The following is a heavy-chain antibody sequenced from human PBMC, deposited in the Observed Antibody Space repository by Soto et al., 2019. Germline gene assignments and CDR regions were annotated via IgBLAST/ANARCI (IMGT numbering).Heavy chain of an antibody. J-gene: IGHJ3*02. CDR3: ARDLEAALFDAFDI. CDR1: EFTFSSYA. D-gene: IGHD6-25*01. CDR2: ISYDVSNK. Sequence: GWSLRLSCSASEFTFSSYAMHWVRQSPFKLLEFLSVISYDVSNKYYADSVKGRFTISRDNSKNTLYLQMNSLRAEDTAVYYCARDLEAALFDAFDIWGQGTMVTVSS. V-gene: IGHV3-30-3*01.